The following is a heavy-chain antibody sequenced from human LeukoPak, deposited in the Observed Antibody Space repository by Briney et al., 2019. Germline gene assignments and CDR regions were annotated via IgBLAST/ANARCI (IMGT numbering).Heavy chain of an antibody. J-gene: IGHJ4*02. CDR1: GFTFSSYG. Sequence: GGSLRLSCAASGFTFSSYGMHWVRQAPGKGLEWVSYISSSSSTIYYADSVKGRFTISRDNAKNSLYLQMNSLRAEDTAVYYCARGAYYYEDWGQGTLVTVSS. V-gene: IGHV3-48*01. CDR2: ISSSSSTI. CDR3: ARGAYYYED. D-gene: IGHD3-22*01.